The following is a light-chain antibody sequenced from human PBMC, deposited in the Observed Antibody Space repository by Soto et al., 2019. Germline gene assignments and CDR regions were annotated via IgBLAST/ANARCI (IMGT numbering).Light chain of an antibody. CDR2: YDS. CDR3: QVWDSSSDQYV. J-gene: IGLJ1*01. V-gene: IGLV3-21*04. CDR1: NIGSKS. Sequence: SYELTQPPSVSVAPGKTARITCGGNNIGSKSVHWYQQKPGQAPVLVIYYDSDRPSGIPERFSGSNSGNTATLTISRVEAGDEADYYCQVWDSSSDQYVFGTATKLSVL.